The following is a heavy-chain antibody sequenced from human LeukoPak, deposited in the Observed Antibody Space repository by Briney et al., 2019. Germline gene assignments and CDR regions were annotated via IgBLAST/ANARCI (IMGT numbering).Heavy chain of an antibody. CDR3: AKSLGVGGYTRYKGFDL. CDR1: GFTFNSFA. CDR2: ISGSDGTS. V-gene: IGHV3-23*01. Sequence: PGGSLRLSCAASGFTFNSFAMNWVRQAPGKGLGWVSSISGSDGTSHYADFVKGRFTISRDNSKNTLYLQMNSLRAEDTAAYYCAKSLGVGGYTRYKGFDLWGQGNLVVVSS. D-gene: IGHD3-16*02. J-gene: IGHJ5*02.